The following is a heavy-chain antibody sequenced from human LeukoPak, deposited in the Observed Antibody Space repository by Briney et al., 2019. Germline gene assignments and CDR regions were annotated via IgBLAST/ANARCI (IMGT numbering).Heavy chain of an antibody. D-gene: IGHD3-10*01. CDR1: GFTFSSYA. CDR3: AKADMVRGVDYFDY. V-gene: IGHV3-9*01. J-gene: IGHJ4*02. CDR2: ISWNGGSI. Sequence: GGSLRLSCASSGFTFSSYAMSWVRQAPGKGLEWVSGISWNGGSIGYADSVKGRFTIPRDNAKNSLYLQMNSLRAEDTALYYCAKADMVRGVDYFDYWGQGTLVTVSS.